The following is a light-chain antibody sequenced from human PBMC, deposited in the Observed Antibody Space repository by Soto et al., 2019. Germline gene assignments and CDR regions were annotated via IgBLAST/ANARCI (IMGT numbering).Light chain of an antibody. CDR1: QALSNY. Sequence: DIQLTQSPSVLSASVGDTVTITCRASQALSNYLAWYQQKPGKAPYLLIYSASTLQSGVPSRFSGSGSGTEFSLTISSQQSEDFAIYYCLQYNNWPSPFYTFGQGTK. CDR2: SAS. CDR3: LQYNNWPSPFYT. J-gene: IGKJ2*01. V-gene: IGKV1-9*01.